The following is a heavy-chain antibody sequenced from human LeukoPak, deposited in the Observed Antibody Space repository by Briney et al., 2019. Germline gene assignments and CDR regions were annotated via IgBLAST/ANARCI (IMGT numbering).Heavy chain of an antibody. CDR1: GYTLTELS. CDR3: ATVAALIAAASKSAFDI. D-gene: IGHD6-13*01. V-gene: IGHV1-24*01. CDR2: FDPEDGET. J-gene: IGHJ3*02. Sequence: ASVKVSGMVSGYTLTELSMHWVRQAPGKGLEWMGGFDPEDGETIYAQKFQGRVTMTEDTSTHTAYMELSSLRSEDTAVYYCATVAALIAAASKSAFDIWGQGTMVTVSS.